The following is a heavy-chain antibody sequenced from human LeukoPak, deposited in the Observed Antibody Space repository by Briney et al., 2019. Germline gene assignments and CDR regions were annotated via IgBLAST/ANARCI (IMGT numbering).Heavy chain of an antibody. V-gene: IGHV4-59*08. J-gene: IGHJ4*02. D-gene: IGHD2/OR15-2a*01. CDR3: ARHFYFAYDY. Sequence: GSLRLSCVASGFTFSNAWMSWIRQPPGKGLEWIGYISNIGRTNYNPSLKSRVTISLDTSKNQFSLKLTSVTAADTAVYYCARHFYFAYDYWGQGTLVTVSS. CDR1: GFTFSNAW. CDR2: ISNIGRT.